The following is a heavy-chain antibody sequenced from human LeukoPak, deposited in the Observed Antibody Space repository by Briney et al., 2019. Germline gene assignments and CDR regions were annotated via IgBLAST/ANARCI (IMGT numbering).Heavy chain of an antibody. CDR2: MSPKTGDT. CDR3: ARGLRVGESYSFDS. CDR1: GYTFIYYD. Sequence: ASVKVSCKASGYTFIYYDMNWVRRATGQGLEWMGWMSPKTGDTGYAQKFQGRITMTRNTSINTAYMELSSPRSEDTATYYCARGLRVGESYSFDSWGQGVLVTVAS. J-gene: IGHJ4*02. V-gene: IGHV1-8*01. D-gene: IGHD3-16*01.